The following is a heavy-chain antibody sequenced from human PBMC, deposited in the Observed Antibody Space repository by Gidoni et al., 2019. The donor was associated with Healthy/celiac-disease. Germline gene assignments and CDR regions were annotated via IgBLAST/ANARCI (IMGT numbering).Heavy chain of an antibody. CDR2: ISWNSCSI. Sequence: EVQLVESGGGLVQPGRSLRLSCAASGFTFDDYAMHWVRQAPGKGLEWVSGISWNSCSIGYADSVKGRFTISRDNAKNSLYLQMNSLRAEDTALYYCAKDWESSGWYNLRGFDYWGQGTLVTVSS. D-gene: IGHD6-19*01. V-gene: IGHV3-9*01. J-gene: IGHJ4*02. CDR1: GFTFDDYA. CDR3: AKDWESSGWYNLRGFDY.